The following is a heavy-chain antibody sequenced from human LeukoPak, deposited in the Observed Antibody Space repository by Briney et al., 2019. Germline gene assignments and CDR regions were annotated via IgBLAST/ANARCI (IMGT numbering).Heavy chain of an antibody. D-gene: IGHD3-22*01. V-gene: IGHV3-53*01. Sequence: PGGSLRLSCAASGFTVSNNYMSWVRQAPGKGLEWVSVIYSGGSTYYADSVKGRFTISRDNSKNTLYLQMNSPRAEDTAVYYCARDSRQDYYDSSGYLWFAFDIWGQGAMVTVSS. CDR1: GFTVSNNY. CDR3: ARDSRQDYYDSSGYLWFAFDI. J-gene: IGHJ3*02. CDR2: IYSGGST.